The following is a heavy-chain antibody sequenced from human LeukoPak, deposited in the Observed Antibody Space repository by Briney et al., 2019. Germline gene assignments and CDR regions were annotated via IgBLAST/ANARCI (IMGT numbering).Heavy chain of an antibody. Sequence: GASVKVSCKPSGDTFTSYGFSGVQQAPGQGLEWMGWISTYNGNTNYAQKLQGRVTLTTDTSTYTAYMELRSLRSDDTAVYYCARNYYDGRGYPKFDYWGQGTLVTVSS. CDR1: GDTFTSYG. V-gene: IGHV1-18*01. J-gene: IGHJ4*02. CDR2: ISTYNGNT. D-gene: IGHD3-22*01. CDR3: ARNYYDGRGYPKFDY.